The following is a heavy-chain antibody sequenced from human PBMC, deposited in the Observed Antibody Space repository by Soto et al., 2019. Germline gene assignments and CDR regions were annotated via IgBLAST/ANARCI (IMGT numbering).Heavy chain of an antibody. V-gene: IGHV3-23*01. CDR3: AKVSSPGKTIFGVVTHAGEYFQH. J-gene: IGHJ1*01. CDR1: GFTFSSYA. D-gene: IGHD3-3*01. CDR2: ISGSGGST. Sequence: GGSLRLSCAASGFTFSSYAMSWVRQAPGKGLEWVSAISGSGGSTYYADSVKGRFTISRDNSKNTLYLQMNSLRAEDTAVYYCAKVSSPGKTIFGVVTHAGEYFQHWGQGTLVTVSS.